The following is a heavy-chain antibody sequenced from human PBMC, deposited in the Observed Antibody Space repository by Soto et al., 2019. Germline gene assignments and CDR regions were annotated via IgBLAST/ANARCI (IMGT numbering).Heavy chain of an antibody. CDR2: IYYTGST. Sequence: PSETLSLTCTVSGGSISGYYWSWIRQPPGKRLEWIGYIYYTGSTNYNPSLRSRVTISIDTSKNQFSLRLSTVTAADTAVYYCARGEYSSSSEWFDPWGQGTLVTVSS. CDR1: GGSISGYY. J-gene: IGHJ5*02. V-gene: IGHV4-59*12. D-gene: IGHD6-6*01. CDR3: ARGEYSSSSEWFDP.